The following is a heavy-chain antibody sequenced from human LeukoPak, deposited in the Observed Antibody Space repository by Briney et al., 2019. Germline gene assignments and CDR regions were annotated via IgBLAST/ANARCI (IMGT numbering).Heavy chain of an antibody. J-gene: IGHJ4*02. D-gene: IGHD5-12*01. CDR2: IRYDGSNK. CDR1: GFTFSSYG. V-gene: IGHV3-30*02. Sequence: PGGSLRLSCAASGFTFSSYGIHWVRQAPGKGLEWVAFIRYDGSNKYHADSVKGRFTISRDNSKNTVYLQMNSLRAEDTAVYYCAKLTSGWVVAAFDFWGQGTLVSVSS. CDR3: AKLTSGWVVAAFDF.